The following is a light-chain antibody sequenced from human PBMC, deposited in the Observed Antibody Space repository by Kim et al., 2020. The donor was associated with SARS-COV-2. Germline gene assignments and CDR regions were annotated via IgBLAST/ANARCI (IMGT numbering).Light chain of an antibody. CDR1: SSDIGTYNR. J-gene: IGLJ3*02. Sequence: GQSVTLSCSGTSSDIGTYNRVSWYQQTPGTAPKLIIHEVSNRPSGVPDRFSGSKSGNTASLTISGLQAEDEADYHCSSQTNTGTWVFGGGTQLTVL. V-gene: IGLV2-18*02. CDR2: EVS. CDR3: SSQTNTGTWV.